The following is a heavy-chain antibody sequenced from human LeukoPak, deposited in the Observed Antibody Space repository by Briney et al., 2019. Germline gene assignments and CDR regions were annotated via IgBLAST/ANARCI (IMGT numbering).Heavy chain of an antibody. CDR2: IYTSGST. J-gene: IGHJ4*02. Sequence: SQTPSLTCTVSGGSISSGSYYWSWIRQPAGKGLEWIGRIYTSGSTNYNPSLKSRVTISVDTSKNQFSLKLSSVTAADTAVYYCARSLSPDSSGYSRAFDYWGQGTLVTVSS. CDR3: ARSLSPDSSGYSRAFDY. V-gene: IGHV4-61*02. D-gene: IGHD3-22*01. CDR1: GGSISSGSYY.